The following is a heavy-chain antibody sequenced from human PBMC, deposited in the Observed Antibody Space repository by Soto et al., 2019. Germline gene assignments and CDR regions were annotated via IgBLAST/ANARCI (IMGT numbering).Heavy chain of an antibody. Sequence: SETLSLTCAVYGGSFSGYYWSWIRQPPGKGLEWIGEINHSGSTNYNPSLKSRVTISVDTSKNQFSLKLSSVTAADTAVYYCARAPYDFWSGYFKPKFDYWGQGTLVTVSS. V-gene: IGHV4-34*01. CDR1: GGSFSGYY. CDR3: ARAPYDFWSGYFKPKFDY. CDR2: INHSGST. D-gene: IGHD3-3*01. J-gene: IGHJ4*02.